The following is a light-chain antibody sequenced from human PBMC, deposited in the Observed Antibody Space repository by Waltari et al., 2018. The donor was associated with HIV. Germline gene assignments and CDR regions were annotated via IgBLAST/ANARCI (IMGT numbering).Light chain of an antibody. V-gene: IGLV1-40*01. CDR3: QSYDSGLSVV. J-gene: IGLJ3*02. CDR2: GDT. Sequence: QSVLTQPPSVSGAPGQRVTISCTGNSSNIGAGFDVHWYQQLPETASKLLIYGDTNRPSGVPDRFSGSKSGTSASLAITGLQAEDEADYYCQSYDSGLSVVFGGGTKLTVL. CDR1: SSNIGAGFD.